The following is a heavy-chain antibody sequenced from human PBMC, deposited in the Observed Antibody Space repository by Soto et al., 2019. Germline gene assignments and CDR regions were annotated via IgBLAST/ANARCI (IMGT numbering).Heavy chain of an antibody. J-gene: IGHJ6*02. CDR3: ARSLPGTTGNGLDV. Sequence: SETLSLTCSVSGGSISHNYWIWIRQPAGKGLEWIGRIYASGSTNYNPSLKSRVTMSVDTSKNQVSLKVTSVTAADTAVYYCARSLPGTTGNGLDVWGQGTRVTVSS. CDR1: GGSISHNY. V-gene: IGHV4-4*07. CDR2: IYASGST. D-gene: IGHD1-1*01.